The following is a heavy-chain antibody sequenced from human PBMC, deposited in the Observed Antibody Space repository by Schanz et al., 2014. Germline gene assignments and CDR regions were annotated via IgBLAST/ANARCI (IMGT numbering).Heavy chain of an antibody. D-gene: IGHD6-19*01. CDR1: GGSISSSSFY. V-gene: IGHV4-39*01. J-gene: IGHJ4*02. CDR2: IYYSGNT. Sequence: QLQLQESGPGLVKPSETLSLTCTVSGGSISSSSFYWGWIRQPPGKGLKWIGSIYYSGNTHYNPSLQGRVTISVAASKIQFSRRWSSVTAADTAVYYCARFQIPVAVALDYWGQGTLVTVSS. CDR3: ARFQIPVAVALDY.